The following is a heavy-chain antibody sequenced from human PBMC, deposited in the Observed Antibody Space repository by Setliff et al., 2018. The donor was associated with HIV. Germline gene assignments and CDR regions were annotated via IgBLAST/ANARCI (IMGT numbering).Heavy chain of an antibody. CDR1: GFTFSSYA. J-gene: IGHJ3*02. CDR2: ISSNGGST. V-gene: IGHV3-64*01. CDR3: ARALYGDYGAFDI. D-gene: IGHD4-17*01. Sequence: LRLSCAASGFTFSSYAMHWVRQAPGKGLEYVSAISSNGGSTYYANSVKGRFTISRDNSKNTLYLQMGSLRAEDMAVYYCARALYGDYGAFDIWGQGTMVTVSS.